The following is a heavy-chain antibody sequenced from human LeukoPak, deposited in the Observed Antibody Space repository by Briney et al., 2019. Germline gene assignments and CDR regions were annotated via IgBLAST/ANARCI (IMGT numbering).Heavy chain of an antibody. CDR2: MNPNSGNT. Sequence: GASVKVSCKASGYTFTSYDINWVRQATGQGLEWMGWMNPNSGNTGYAQKFQDRVTMTRNTSISTAYMELSSLRSEDTAVYYCARWTSSTNRNYYYYYGMDVWGQGTTVTVSS. D-gene: IGHD2-2*01. CDR3: ARWTSSTNRNYYYYYGMDV. CDR1: GYTFTSYD. V-gene: IGHV1-8*01. J-gene: IGHJ6*02.